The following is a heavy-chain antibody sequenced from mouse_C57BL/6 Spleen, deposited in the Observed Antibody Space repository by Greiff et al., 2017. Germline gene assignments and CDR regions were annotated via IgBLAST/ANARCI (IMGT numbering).Heavy chain of an antibody. V-gene: IGHV1-15*01. Sequence: QVHVKQSGAELVRPGASVTLSCKASGYTFTDYEMHWVKQTPVHGLEWIGAIDPETGGTAYNQKFKGKAILTADKSSSTAYMELRSLTSEDSAVYYCTSCYDYGSSYGYFGVWGTGTTVTVSA. J-gene: IGHJ1*03. D-gene: IGHD1-1*01. CDR1: GYTFTDYE. CDR3: TSCYDYGSSYGYFGV. CDR2: IDPETGGT.